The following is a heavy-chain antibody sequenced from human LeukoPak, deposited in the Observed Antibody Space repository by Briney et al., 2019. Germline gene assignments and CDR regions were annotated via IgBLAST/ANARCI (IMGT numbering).Heavy chain of an antibody. Sequence: ASVKVSYKASGYTFTGYFMHWVRQAPGQGLEWMGWINPNIGATKYARKFQGRVTMTRDTSISTAYMELSRLRSDDTAVYYCARGQRTDDLDYWGQGTLVTVSS. CDR2: INPNIGAT. CDR3: ARGQRTDDLDY. J-gene: IGHJ4*02. D-gene: IGHD1-14*01. CDR1: GYTFTGYF. V-gene: IGHV1-2*02.